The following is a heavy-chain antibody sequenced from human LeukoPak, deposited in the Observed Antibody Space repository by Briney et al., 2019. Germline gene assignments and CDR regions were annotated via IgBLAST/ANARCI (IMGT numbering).Heavy chain of an antibody. CDR3: ARDQNYYDSSGYYWDTLDY. V-gene: IGHV3-30*04. CDR2: ISYDGSNK. D-gene: IGHD3-22*01. Sequence: GGSLRLSCAASGFTFSSYAMHWVRQAPGKGLEWVAVISYDGSNKYYADSVKGRFTISRDNSKSTLYLQMNSLRAEDTAVYYCARDQNYYDSSGYYWDTLDYWGQGTLVTVSS. CDR1: GFTFSSYA. J-gene: IGHJ4*02.